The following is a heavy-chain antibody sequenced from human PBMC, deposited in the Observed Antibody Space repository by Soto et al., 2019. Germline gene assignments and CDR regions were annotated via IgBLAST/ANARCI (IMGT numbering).Heavy chain of an antibody. CDR1: GFTFSSYA. D-gene: IGHD3-3*01. CDR3: ARGHYDFWSGYNNWFDP. CDR2: ISGSGGST. V-gene: IGHV3-23*01. Sequence: GGSLRLSCAASGFTFSSYAMSWARQAPGKGLEWVSAISGSGGSTYYADSVKGRFTISRDNSKNTLYLQMNSLRAEDTAVYYCARGHYDFWSGYNNWFDPWGQGTLVTVSS. J-gene: IGHJ5*02.